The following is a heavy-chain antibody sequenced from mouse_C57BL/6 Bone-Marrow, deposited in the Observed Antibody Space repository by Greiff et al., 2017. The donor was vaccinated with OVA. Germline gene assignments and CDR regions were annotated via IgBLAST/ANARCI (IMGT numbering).Heavy chain of an antibody. J-gene: IGHJ4*01. V-gene: IGHV2-5*01. CDR1: GFSLTSYG. Sequence: QVHVKQSGPGLVQPSQSLSITCTVSGFSLTSYGVHWVRQSPGKGLEWLGVIWRGGSTDYNAAFMSRLSITKDNSKSQVFFKMNSLQADDTAIYYCAKKGDYGRTYAMDYWGQGTSVTVSS. D-gene: IGHD1-1*01. CDR3: AKKGDYGRTYAMDY. CDR2: IWRGGST.